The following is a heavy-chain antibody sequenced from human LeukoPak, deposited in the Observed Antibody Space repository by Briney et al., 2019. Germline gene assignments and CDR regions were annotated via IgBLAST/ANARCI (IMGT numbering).Heavy chain of an antibody. J-gene: IGHJ4*02. CDR3: AKLSISWYVFDY. CDR1: GFTFSSYA. D-gene: IGHD6-13*01. CDR2: ISGSGGST. V-gene: IGHV3-23*01. Sequence: PGGSLRLSCAASGFTFSSYAMRWVRQAPGKGLEWVSAISGSGGSTYYADSVKGRFTISRDNSKNTLYLQMNSLRAEDTAVYYCAKLSISWYVFDYWGQGTLVTVSS.